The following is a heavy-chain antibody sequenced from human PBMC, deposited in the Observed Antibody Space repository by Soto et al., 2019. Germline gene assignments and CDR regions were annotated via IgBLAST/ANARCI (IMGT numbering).Heavy chain of an antibody. CDR3: AHRQGGYNWNDAYFDY. Sequence: QITLKESGPTLVKPTQTLTLTCTFSGFLLSNGGVGVGWVRQPPGKALECLALIYWDDDKRYSPSLKSRLTITKDTSKNQVVLTMTNMDPVDTATYYCAHRQGGYNWNDAYFDYWGQGTLVTVSS. V-gene: IGHV2-5*02. J-gene: IGHJ4*02. CDR2: IYWDDDK. CDR1: GFLLSNGGVG. D-gene: IGHD1-1*01.